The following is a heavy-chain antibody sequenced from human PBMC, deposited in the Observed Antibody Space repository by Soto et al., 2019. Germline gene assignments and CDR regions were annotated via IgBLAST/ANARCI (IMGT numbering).Heavy chain of an antibody. D-gene: IGHD4-17*01. Sequence: PSETLSLTCTVSGGSISSSSYYWGWIRQPPGKGLEWIGSIYYSGSTYYNPSLKSRVTISVDTSKNQFSLKLSSVTAADTAVYYCARPLDYGDYVVRHAFDIWGQGTMVTVSS. J-gene: IGHJ3*02. CDR1: GGSISSSSYY. CDR3: ARPLDYGDYVVRHAFDI. CDR2: IYYSGST. V-gene: IGHV4-39*01.